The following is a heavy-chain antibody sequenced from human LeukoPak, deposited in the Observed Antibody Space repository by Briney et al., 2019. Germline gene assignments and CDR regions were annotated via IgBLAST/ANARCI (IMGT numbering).Heavy chain of an antibody. Sequence: GGSLRLSCAASGFTFSSYWMSWVRQAPGKGLEWVANIKQDGNGKYYVDSVKGRFTISRDNAKDSLYLQMNSLRAEDTAVYYCARDRGDYTSSWSPHYGMDVWGHGTTVTASS. V-gene: IGHV3-7*04. CDR1: GFTFSSYW. J-gene: IGHJ6*02. CDR2: IKQDGNGK. CDR3: ARDRGDYTSSWSPHYGMDV. D-gene: IGHD6-13*01.